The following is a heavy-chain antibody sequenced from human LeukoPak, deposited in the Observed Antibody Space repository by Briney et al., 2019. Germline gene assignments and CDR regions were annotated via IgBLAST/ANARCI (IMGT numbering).Heavy chain of an antibody. D-gene: IGHD2-2*01. V-gene: IGHV3-23*01. CDR3: AKDDCSSTSCYPQSFNFDY. CDR2: ISGSGGST. Sequence: GGSLRLSCAASGFTFSSYAMSWVRQAPGKGLEWVSAISGSGGSTYYADSVKGRFTISRDNSKNTLYLQMNSLRAEDTAVYYCAKDDCSSTSCYPQSFNFDYWGQGTLVTVSS. CDR1: GFTFSSYA. J-gene: IGHJ4*02.